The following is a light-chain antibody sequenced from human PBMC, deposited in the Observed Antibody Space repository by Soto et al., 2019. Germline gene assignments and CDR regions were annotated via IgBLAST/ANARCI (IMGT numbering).Light chain of an antibody. Sequence: QSVLTQPASVSGSPGQSVTISCTGASSDVGGYDYVSWHQQHPGKAPKLILCEVNNRPSGVSNHFSGSKSGNTASLIISGLQADDEADYYCSSYSTTSTLVFGSGTKVTVL. V-gene: IGLV2-14*01. J-gene: IGLJ1*01. CDR1: SSDVGGYDY. CDR3: SSYSTTSTLV. CDR2: EVN.